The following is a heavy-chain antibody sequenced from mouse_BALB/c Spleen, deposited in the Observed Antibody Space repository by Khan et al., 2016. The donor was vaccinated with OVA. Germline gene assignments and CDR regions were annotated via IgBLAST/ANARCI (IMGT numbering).Heavy chain of an antibody. Sequence: QVRLQQSGPELVKPGTSVRISCKASGYTFTNYYINWVKQRPGQGLEWIGWIYPGNVNTKYNEKFKDKATLTADKSSSTAHMQHSSLTSEDSAVXFVAREGYYDNYRACFAYWGQGTLVTVSA. D-gene: IGHD2-1*01. CDR1: GYTFTNYY. V-gene: IGHV1S56*01. CDR2: IYPGNVNT. CDR3: AREGYYDNYRACFAY. J-gene: IGHJ3*01.